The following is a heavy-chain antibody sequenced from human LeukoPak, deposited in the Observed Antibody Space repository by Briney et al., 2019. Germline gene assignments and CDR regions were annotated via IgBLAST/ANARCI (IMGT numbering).Heavy chain of an antibody. V-gene: IGHV3-74*01. J-gene: IGHJ4*02. CDR3: ASGSNMVRGVLTGASDY. CDR1: GFTFSSYW. CDR2: INSDGSTT. D-gene: IGHD3-10*01. Sequence: GSLRLSCAASGFTFSSYWMHWVRQAPGKGLVWVSRINSDGSTTNYADSVKGRFTISRDNAKNTLYLQMNSLRAEDTAVYYCASGSNMVRGVLTGASDYWGQGTLVTVSS.